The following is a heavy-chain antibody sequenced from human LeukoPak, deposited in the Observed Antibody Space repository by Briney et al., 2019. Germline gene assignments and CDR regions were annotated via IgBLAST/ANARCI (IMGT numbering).Heavy chain of an antibody. CDR1: GFIFRNAH. V-gene: IGHV3-15*01. J-gene: IGHJ4*02. Sequence: GGSLRLSCGASGFIFRNAHMTWVRQAPGKGLEWVGRIMSNPAGGTTDYGAAAKGRFTIFRDDSRNMLYLQLTNARADDTAVYYCTTLAYDVHYWGRGTLVTVSS. CDR2: IMSNPAGGTT. D-gene: IGHD3-3*01. CDR3: TTLAYDVHY.